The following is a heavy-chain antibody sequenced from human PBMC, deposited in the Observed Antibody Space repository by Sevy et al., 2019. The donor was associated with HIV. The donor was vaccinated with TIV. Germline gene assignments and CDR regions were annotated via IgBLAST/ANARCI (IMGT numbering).Heavy chain of an antibody. CDR3: ARQFQEYCYGADV. CDR2: IYYSGRP. Sequence: SETLSLTCTVSGDSICGYYWSWIRQPPGKGLEWIGYIYYSGRPNYNPSLKSRVTISEDRSKNQLSLKLTSVTAADTAVYYCARQFQEYCYGADVWGQGTMVTVSS. J-gene: IGHJ6*02. CDR1: GDSICGYY. V-gene: IGHV4-59*01. D-gene: IGHD6-6*01.